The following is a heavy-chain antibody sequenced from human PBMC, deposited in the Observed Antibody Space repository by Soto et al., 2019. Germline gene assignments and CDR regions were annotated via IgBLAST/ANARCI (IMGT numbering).Heavy chain of an antibody. CDR2: IYHSGST. V-gene: IGHV4-30-2*01. J-gene: IGHJ6*02. Sequence: SETLSLTCAVSGGSISSGGYSWSWTRQPPGKGLEWIGYIYHSGSTYYNPSLKSRVTISVDRSKNQFSLKLSSVTAADTAVYYCARGVGYSSSSSDYYYGMDVWGQGTTVTVSS. CDR3: ARGVGYSSSSSDYYYGMDV. D-gene: IGHD6-6*01. CDR1: GGSISSGGYS.